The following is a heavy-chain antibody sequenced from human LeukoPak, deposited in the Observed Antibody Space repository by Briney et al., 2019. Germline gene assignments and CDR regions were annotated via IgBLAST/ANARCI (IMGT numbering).Heavy chain of an antibody. D-gene: IGHD3-16*01. J-gene: IGHJ4*02. CDR1: GYSFRTYW. V-gene: IGHV5-51*01. CDR2: IYPDDSDT. CDR3: ARLVGMTTFVDY. Sequence: PGESLKISCKASGYSFRTYWIGWVRQMPGKGLEWMGIIYPDDSDTRYSPSFQGQVTISADKSISSAYLQWRSLKASDTAMYYCARLVGMTTFVDYWGQGTLVIVSS.